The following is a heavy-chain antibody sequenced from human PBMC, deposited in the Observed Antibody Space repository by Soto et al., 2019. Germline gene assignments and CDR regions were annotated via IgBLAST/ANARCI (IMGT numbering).Heavy chain of an antibody. CDR3: ARENSRISPRLFQH. J-gene: IGHJ1*01. Sequence: GGFLRLSCVASGFIFSDYAMHWARQAPGKGLEWVALISPAGTNQYYADSAKGRFTISRDNSKNTLYLQMNSLRPEDTGLYYCARENSRISPRLFQHWGHGTLVTVSS. CDR2: ISPAGTNQ. CDR1: GFIFSDYA. D-gene: IGHD6-6*01. V-gene: IGHV3-30-3*01.